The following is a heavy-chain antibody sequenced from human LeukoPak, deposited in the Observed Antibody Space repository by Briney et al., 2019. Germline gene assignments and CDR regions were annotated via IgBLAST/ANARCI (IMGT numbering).Heavy chain of an antibody. CDR3: ARILGRYQEGMDV. CDR1: GGSLTAGDYY. Sequence: SETLSLTCTVSGGSLTAGDYYWGWVRQPPGTGLQWIATTYEGASLKSRVTISLDTSKNQFFLRLTSVTAADTAVYYCARILGRYQEGMDVWGPGITVTVSS. CDR2: T. J-gene: IGHJ6*02. V-gene: IGHV4-61*08. D-gene: IGHD1-26*01.